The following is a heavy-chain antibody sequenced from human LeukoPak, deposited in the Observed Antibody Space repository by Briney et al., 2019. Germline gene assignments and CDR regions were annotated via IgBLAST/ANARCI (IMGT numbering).Heavy chain of an antibody. D-gene: IGHD4-17*01. CDR3: ARDDGDSPLDY. J-gene: IGHJ4*02. Sequence: GGSLRLSCAASGFTFSSYGMHWVRQAPGKGLEWVAVIWYDGSNKYYADSVKGRFTISRDNSKNTLYLQMNSLRAEDTAVYYCARDDGDSPLDYWGQGTLVTVSS. CDR1: GFTFSSYG. CDR2: IWYDGSNK. V-gene: IGHV3-33*01.